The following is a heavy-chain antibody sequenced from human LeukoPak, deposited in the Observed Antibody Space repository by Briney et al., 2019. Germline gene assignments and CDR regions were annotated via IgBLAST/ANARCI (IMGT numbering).Heavy chain of an antibody. D-gene: IGHD2-2*01. CDR2: IIGGGGST. CDR1: GFPFSSHG. CDR3: AHGAMYQLDY. V-gene: IGHV3-23*01. Sequence: GGSLRLSCAASGFPFSSHGMSWVRQAPGRGLEWVSGIIGGGGSTYYADSVKGRFTISGDNSRNTLFLQMNSLRAEDTAVYYCAHGAMYQLDYWGQGTLVTVSS. J-gene: IGHJ4*02.